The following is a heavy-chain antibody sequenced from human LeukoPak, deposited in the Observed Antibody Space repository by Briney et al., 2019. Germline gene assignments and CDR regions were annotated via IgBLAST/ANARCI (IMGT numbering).Heavy chain of an antibody. Sequence: GGSLRLSCAASGFTFSSYAMSWVRQAPGRGLEWVSAISGSGGSTYYADSVKGRFTISRDNSKNTLYLQMNSLRAEDTAVYYCAKDPYSGSYYDYWGQGTLVTVSS. CDR1: GFTFSSYA. D-gene: IGHD1-26*01. CDR2: ISGSGGST. J-gene: IGHJ4*02. CDR3: AKDPYSGSYYDY. V-gene: IGHV3-23*01.